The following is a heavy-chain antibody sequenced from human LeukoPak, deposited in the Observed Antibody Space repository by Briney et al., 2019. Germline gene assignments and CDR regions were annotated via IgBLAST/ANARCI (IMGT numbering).Heavy chain of an antibody. D-gene: IGHD4-17*01. J-gene: IGHJ4*02. CDR1: GGSISNYY. CDR3: ARQGDGHSPHYGY. CDR2: IYYSGST. Sequence: SETLSLTCTVSGGSISNYYWSWIRQPPGKGLEWIGYIYYSGSTNYNPSLKSRVTISVDTSKNQFSLKLSSVTAADTAVYYCARQGDGHSPHYGYWGQGTLVTVSS. V-gene: IGHV4-59*08.